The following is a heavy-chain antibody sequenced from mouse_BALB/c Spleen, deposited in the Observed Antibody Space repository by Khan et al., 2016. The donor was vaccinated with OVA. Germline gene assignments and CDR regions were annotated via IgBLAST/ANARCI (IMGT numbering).Heavy chain of an antibody. D-gene: IGHD1-1*01. Sequence: EVQLVESGGGLVQPGGSRKLSCAASGFTFSDYGMAWVRQAPGKGPEWVAFISNLAYSIYYADTVTGRFTISRENAKNTLYLEMSSLRSENTAMYYCARLYYGSSWACWGQGTLVTVSA. CDR3: ARLYYGSSWAC. V-gene: IGHV5-15*02. CDR1: GFTFSDYG. J-gene: IGHJ3*01. CDR2: ISNLAYSI.